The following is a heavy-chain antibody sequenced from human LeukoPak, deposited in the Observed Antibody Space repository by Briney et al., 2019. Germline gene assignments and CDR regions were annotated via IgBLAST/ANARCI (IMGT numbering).Heavy chain of an antibody. D-gene: IGHD6-19*01. CDR1: GYTFTSYD. CDR2: MNPNSGNT. CDR3: ARIAVAEDFDY. V-gene: IGHV1-8*01. J-gene: IGHJ4*02. Sequence: ASVKVSCKASGYTFTSYDINWGRQAPGQGLEWMGWMNPNSGNTGYAQKFQGRVTMTRNTSISTAYMELSSLRSEDTAVYYCARIAVAEDFDYWGQGTLVTVSS.